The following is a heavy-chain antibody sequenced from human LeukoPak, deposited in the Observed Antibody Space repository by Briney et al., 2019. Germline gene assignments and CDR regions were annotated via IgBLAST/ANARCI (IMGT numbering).Heavy chain of an antibody. CDR1: GFTFSDYY. V-gene: IGHV3-11*03. D-gene: IGHD5-12*01. J-gene: IGHJ4*02. CDR3: ARFSGYAQRRFDY. CDR2: ISSGGTYT. Sequence: PGGSLRLSCAASGFTFSDYYMSWIRQAPGKALEWVSYISSGGTYTNYAESVKGRFTISRDTATSSVYLHMNSLRAYDTAVYYCARFSGYAQRRFDYWGQGALVTVSS.